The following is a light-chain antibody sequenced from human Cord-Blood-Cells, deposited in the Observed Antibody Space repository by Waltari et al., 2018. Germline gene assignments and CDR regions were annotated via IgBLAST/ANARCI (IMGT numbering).Light chain of an antibody. CDR3: CSYAGSSTWV. CDR1: STDGGRYNL. J-gene: IGLJ3*02. Sequence: QSAPAHPPSLTASPGPSITLSCPGTSTDGGRYNLVSWYQQHPGKAPKLMIYEGSKRPSGVSNRFSGSKSGNTASLTISGLQAEDEADYYCCSYAGSSTWVFGGGTKLTVL. CDR2: EGS. V-gene: IGLV2-23*01.